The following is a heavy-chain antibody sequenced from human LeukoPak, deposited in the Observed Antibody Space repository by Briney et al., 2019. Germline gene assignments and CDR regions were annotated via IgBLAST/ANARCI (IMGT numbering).Heavy chain of an antibody. Sequence: PAASVKVSCKASGYTFTGYYKHWVRQAPGQGLEWMGGINPNSGGTNYAQKFQGRVTMTRDTSISTAYMELSRLRSDDTAVYYCARELLGWYGSRYFDYWGQGTLVTVSS. J-gene: IGHJ4*02. CDR2: INPNSGGT. CDR1: GYTFTGYY. V-gene: IGHV1-2*02. CDR3: ARELLGWYGSRYFDY. D-gene: IGHD6-19*01.